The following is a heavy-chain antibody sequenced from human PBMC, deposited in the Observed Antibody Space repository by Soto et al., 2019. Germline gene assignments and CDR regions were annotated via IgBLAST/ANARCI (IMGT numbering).Heavy chain of an antibody. J-gene: IGHJ6*02. CDR1: GGSFSGYY. CDR2: INHSGST. Sequence: QVQLQQWGAGLLKPSETLSLTCAVYGGSFSGYYWSWIRQPPGKGLEWIGEINHSGSTNYNPSLKSRVTISVDTSKNQFSLKLSSVTAADTAVYYCARGRRDGYNQRGMYYYYYYGMDVWGQGTTVTVSS. CDR3: ARGRRDGYNQRGMYYYYYYGMDV. D-gene: IGHD5-12*01. V-gene: IGHV4-34*01.